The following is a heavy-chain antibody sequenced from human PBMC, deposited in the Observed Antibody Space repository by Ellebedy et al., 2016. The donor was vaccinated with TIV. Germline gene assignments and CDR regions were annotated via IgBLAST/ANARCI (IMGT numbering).Heavy chain of an antibody. V-gene: IGHV3-33*01. CDR2: IWYDGSNK. D-gene: IGHD2-15*01. J-gene: IGHJ3*02. CDR3: ARRSGGSCYYDAFDI. CDR1: GFTFSSYG. Sequence: GESLKISCAASGFTFSSYGMHWVRQAPGKGLEWVAVIWYDGSNKYYADSVKGRFTISRDNSKNTLYLQMNSLRAEDTAVYYCARRSGGSCYYDAFDIWGQGTMVTVSS.